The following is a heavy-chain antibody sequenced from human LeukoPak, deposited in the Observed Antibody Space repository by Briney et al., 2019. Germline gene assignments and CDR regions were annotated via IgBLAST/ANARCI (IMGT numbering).Heavy chain of an antibody. Sequence: SETLSLTCTVSGGSISSSSYYWGWIRQPPGKGLEWIGSIYYSGSTYYNPSLKSRVTISVDTSKNQFSLKLSSVTAADTAVYYCARVSSIAARLAFDYWGQGTLVTVSS. V-gene: IGHV4-39*01. J-gene: IGHJ4*02. D-gene: IGHD6-6*01. CDR2: IYYSGST. CDR3: ARVSSIAARLAFDY. CDR1: GGSISSSSYY.